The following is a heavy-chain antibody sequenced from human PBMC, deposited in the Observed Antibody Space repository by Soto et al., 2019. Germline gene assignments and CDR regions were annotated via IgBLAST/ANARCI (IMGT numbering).Heavy chain of an antibody. J-gene: IGHJ6*02. CDR2: IKQDGSEK. CDR3: ARDWYYDYVWGSYRDYYYGMDV. V-gene: IGHV3-7*03. Sequence: PGGSLRLSCAASGFTFSSYWMSWVRQAPGKGLEWVANIKQDGSEKYYVDSVKGRFTISRDNAKNSLYLQVNSLRAEDTAVYYCARDWYYDYVWGSYRDYYYGMDVWGQGTTVTVSS. D-gene: IGHD3-16*01. CDR1: GFTFSSYW.